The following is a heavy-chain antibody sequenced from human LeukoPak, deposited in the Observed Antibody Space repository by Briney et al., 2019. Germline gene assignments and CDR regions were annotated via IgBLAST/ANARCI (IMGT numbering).Heavy chain of an antibody. CDR3: ARAESHYDFWSGYYPQSYYMDV. J-gene: IGHJ6*03. Sequence: GGPLRLSCAASGFTFSSYSMNWVRQAPGKGLEWVSYISSSSSTIYYADSVKGRFTISRDNAKNSLYLQMNSLRAEDTAVYYCARAESHYDFWSGYYPQSYYMDVWGKGTTVTVSS. V-gene: IGHV3-48*04. CDR1: GFTFSSYS. CDR2: ISSSSSTI. D-gene: IGHD3-3*01.